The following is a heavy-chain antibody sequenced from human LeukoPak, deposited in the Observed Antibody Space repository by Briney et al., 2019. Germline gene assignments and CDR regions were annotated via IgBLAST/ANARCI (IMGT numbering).Heavy chain of an antibody. CDR2: ISGSGGST. Sequence: GRSLRLSCAASGFTFSSYAMHWVRQAPGKGLEWVSAISGSGGSTYYADSVKGRFTISRDNSKNTLYLQMNSLRAEDTAVYYCAREGNRSSDSSASYPLDYWGQGTLVTVSS. CDR1: GFTFSSYA. CDR3: AREGNRSSDSSASYPLDY. V-gene: IGHV3-23*01. J-gene: IGHJ4*02. D-gene: IGHD1-26*01.